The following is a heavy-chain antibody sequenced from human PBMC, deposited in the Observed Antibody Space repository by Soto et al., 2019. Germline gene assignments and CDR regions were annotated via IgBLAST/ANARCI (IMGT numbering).Heavy chain of an antibody. CDR2: INPSGGST. J-gene: IGHJ6*02. D-gene: IGHD3-10*01. CDR1: GYTFTGYY. CDR3: ARSLRLGVYYYYGMDV. V-gene: IGHV1-46*01. Sequence: ASVKVSCKASGYTFTGYYMHWVRQAPGQGLEWMGIINPSGGSTSYAQKFQGRVTMTRDTSTSTVYMELSSLRSEDTAVYYCARSLRLGVYYYYGMDVWGQGTTVTSP.